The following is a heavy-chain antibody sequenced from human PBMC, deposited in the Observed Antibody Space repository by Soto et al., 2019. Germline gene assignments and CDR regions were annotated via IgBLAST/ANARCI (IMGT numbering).Heavy chain of an antibody. J-gene: IGHJ4*02. V-gene: IGHV3-48*02. Sequence: EVQLVESGGGLVQPGGSLRLSCAASGFTFSSYTMNWVRQAPGKGLECGSYISSGSTTIYYADSVNGRFTISRDNARNSLYLQMNSLRDEDSAVYYCVPGLGGDYWGQGTLGTVSS. CDR1: GFTFSSYT. D-gene: IGHD3-10*01. CDR2: ISSGSTTI. CDR3: VPGLGGDY.